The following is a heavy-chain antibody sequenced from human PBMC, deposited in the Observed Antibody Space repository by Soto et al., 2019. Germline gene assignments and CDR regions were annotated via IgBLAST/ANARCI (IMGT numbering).Heavy chain of an antibody. CDR1: GFTFSSYA. V-gene: IGHV3-23*01. D-gene: IGHD3-3*01. CDR3: AKTPTLDFWSGYRWFDP. Sequence: GGSLRLSCAASGFTFSSYAMSWVRQAPGKGLEWVSAISGSGGSTYYADSVKGRFTISRDNSKNTLYLQMNSLRAEDTAVYYCAKTPTLDFWSGYRWFDPWGQGTLVTVSS. CDR2: ISGSGGST. J-gene: IGHJ5*02.